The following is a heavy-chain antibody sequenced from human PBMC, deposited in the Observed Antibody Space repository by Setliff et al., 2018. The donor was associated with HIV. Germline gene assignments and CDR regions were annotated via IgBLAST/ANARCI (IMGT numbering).Heavy chain of an antibody. CDR1: GFTFNSYS. Sequence: PGGSLRLSCAASGFTFNSYSMNWVRQAPGKGLEWVSFITSSSGTTIYYADSVKGRFTISRDNAKNSLYLEMNSLRAEETAVYYCARDLRSSHGSPNYFDYWGRGALVTVSS. D-gene: IGHD2-15*01. CDR3: ARDLRSSHGSPNYFDY. J-gene: IGHJ4*02. V-gene: IGHV3-48*04. CDR2: ITSSSGTTI.